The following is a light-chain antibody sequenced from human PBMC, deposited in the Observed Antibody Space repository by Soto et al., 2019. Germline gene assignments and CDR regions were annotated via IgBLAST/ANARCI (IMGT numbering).Light chain of an antibody. CDR2: DDS. CDR1: NIGSKS. Sequence: SYELTQPPSVSVAPGQTARITCGGNNIGSKSELRYQQQPGQAPVLVVYDDSDRPSGIPERFPGSNSGNTATLTISRVEAGDEAYYYCQVWDSSSDHVVFGGGTKLTVL. V-gene: IGLV3-21*02. J-gene: IGLJ2*01. CDR3: QVWDSSSDHVV.